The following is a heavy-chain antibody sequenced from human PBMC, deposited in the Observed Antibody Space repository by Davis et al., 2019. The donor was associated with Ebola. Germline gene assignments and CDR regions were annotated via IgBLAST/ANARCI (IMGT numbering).Heavy chain of an antibody. J-gene: IGHJ5*02. CDR3: ARMLGYCSGGSCYTSGWFDP. Sequence: ASVKVSCKASGYTFTSYSISWVRQAPGQGLEWMGWISAYNGNTNYAQKLQGRVTMTTDTSTSTAYMELRSLRSDDTAVYYCARMLGYCSGGSCYTSGWFDPWGQGTLVTVSS. V-gene: IGHV1-18*01. CDR2: ISAYNGNT. CDR1: GYTFTSYS. D-gene: IGHD2-15*01.